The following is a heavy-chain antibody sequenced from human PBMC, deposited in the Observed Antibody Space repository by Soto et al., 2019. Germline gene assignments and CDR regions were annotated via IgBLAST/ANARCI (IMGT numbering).Heavy chain of an antibody. CDR1: GGSFSGYY. J-gene: IGHJ4*02. Sequence: SETLSLTCAVYGGSFSGYYWSWIRQPPGKGLEWIGEINHSGSTNYNPSLKSRVTISVDTSKNQFSLKLSSVTAADTAVYYCARGLGVTMVRGVYFDYWGQGTLVTVSS. D-gene: IGHD3-10*01. CDR3: ARGLGVTMVRGVYFDY. V-gene: IGHV4-34*01. CDR2: INHSGST.